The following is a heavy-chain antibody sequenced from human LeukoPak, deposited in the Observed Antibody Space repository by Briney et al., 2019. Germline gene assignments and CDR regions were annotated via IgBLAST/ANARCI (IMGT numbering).Heavy chain of an antibody. Sequence: PSQTLSLTCTVSGGSISSGGYYWSWIRQPPGKGLEWIGYIYHSGSTYYNPSLKSRVTISVDRSKNQFSLKLSSVTAADTAVYYCARRGLAAAGTGYAFDIWGQGTMVTVSS. CDR1: GGSISSGGYY. CDR3: ARRGLAAAGTGYAFDI. J-gene: IGHJ3*02. CDR2: IYHSGST. D-gene: IGHD6-13*01. V-gene: IGHV4-30-2*01.